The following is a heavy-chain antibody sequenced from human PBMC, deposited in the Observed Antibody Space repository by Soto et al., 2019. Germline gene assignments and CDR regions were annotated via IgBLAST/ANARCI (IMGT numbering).Heavy chain of an antibody. J-gene: IGHJ4*02. Sequence: QVQLVESGGGVVQPGRSLRLSCAASGFMFSNHGMHWVRQAPGKGLEWVAVIWSDGNNRYYADSVKGRFTISRDNSKNTLYQQMNSLRAEDTAVYYCVRGDNWNDESSDYWGQGTLVTVS. V-gene: IGHV3-33*01. CDR1: GFMFSNHG. CDR3: VRGDNWNDESSDY. D-gene: IGHD1-1*01. CDR2: IWSDGNNR.